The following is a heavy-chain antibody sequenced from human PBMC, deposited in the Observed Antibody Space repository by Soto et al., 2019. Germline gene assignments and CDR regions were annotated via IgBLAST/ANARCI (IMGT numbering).Heavy chain of an antibody. CDR2: IYYSGST. CDR3: ARTVHSGYALGNYYYGMDV. Sequence: QVQLQESGPGLVKPSQTLSLTCTVSGGSISSGGYYWSWIRQHPGKGLEWIGYIYYSGSTYYNPSLKSRVTISVDTSKNQFSLKLSSVTAADTAVYYCARTVHSGYALGNYYYGMDVWGQGTTVTVSS. V-gene: IGHV4-31*03. CDR1: GGSISSGGYY. D-gene: IGHD5-12*01. J-gene: IGHJ6*02.